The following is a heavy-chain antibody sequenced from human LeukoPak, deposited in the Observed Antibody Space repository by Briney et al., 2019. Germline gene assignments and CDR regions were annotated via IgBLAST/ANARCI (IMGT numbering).Heavy chain of an antibody. CDR2: IIPIFGTA. CDR1: GGTFSIYA. CDR3: ARDRYYYDSSGYYRPHNDAFDI. Sequence: ASVTVSCKASGGTFSIYAISWVRQAPGQGLGWMGGIIPIFGTANYAQKFQGRVTITADESTSTAYMELSSLRSEDTAVYYCARDRYYYDSSGYYRPHNDAFDIWGQGTMVTVSS. J-gene: IGHJ3*02. D-gene: IGHD3-22*01. V-gene: IGHV1-69*13.